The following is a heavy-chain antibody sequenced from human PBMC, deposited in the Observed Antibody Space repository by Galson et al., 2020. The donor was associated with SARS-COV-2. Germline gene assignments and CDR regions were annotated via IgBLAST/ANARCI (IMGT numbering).Heavy chain of an antibody. V-gene: IGHV1-46*04. J-gene: IGHJ4*02. CDR3: AREWGDINSSVFDY. D-gene: IGHD2-21*01. Sequence: ASVKVSCKASGYTFTSFYIHWVRQAPGQGLEWMGVINPSGDITSYAQKLRGRVTVTRDMSTQTVYMELSSLTSEDTAVYYCAREWGDINSSVFDYWGQVSLVVVSS. CDR2: INPSGDIT. CDR1: GYTFTSFY.